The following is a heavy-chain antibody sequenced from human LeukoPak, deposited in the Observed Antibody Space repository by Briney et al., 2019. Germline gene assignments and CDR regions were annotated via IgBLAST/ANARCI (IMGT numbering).Heavy chain of an antibody. V-gene: IGHV3-74*01. Sequence: GGSLRLSCTASGFTFSSYWMHWVRQVPGKGLVWVSRINSAGISTNYADSVKGRFTISRDNAKNTLCLQMNSLRAEDTAIYYCARDIAAAVDYWGQGTLVTVSS. CDR2: INSAGIST. D-gene: IGHD6-13*01. J-gene: IGHJ4*02. CDR1: GFTFSSYW. CDR3: ARDIAAAVDY.